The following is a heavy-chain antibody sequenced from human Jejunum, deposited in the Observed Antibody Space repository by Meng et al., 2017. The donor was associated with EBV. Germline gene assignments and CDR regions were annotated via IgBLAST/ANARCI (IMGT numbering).Heavy chain of an antibody. J-gene: IGHJ5*02. CDR1: GYIFTSDA. V-gene: IGHV7-4-1*02. Sequence: QGQFVQSGFELKKPGAAAKVSCKASGYIFTSDAINWVRQTPGHGLEWMGWINTNTGKPMYVQGFTGRFVFSLDNSVNTAYLQINSLQTDDTAVYYCARGSNWFDRWGQGTLVTVSS. CDR2: INTNTGKP. CDR3: ARGSNWFDR.